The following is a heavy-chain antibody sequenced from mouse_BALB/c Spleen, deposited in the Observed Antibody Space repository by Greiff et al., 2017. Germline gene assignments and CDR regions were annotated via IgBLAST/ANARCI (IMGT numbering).Heavy chain of an antibody. V-gene: IGHV3-6*02. CDR2: ISYDGSN. D-gene: IGHD1-2*01. CDR1: GYSITSGYY. Sequence: EVQLQESGPGLVKPSQSLSLTCSVTGYSITSGYYWNWIRQFPGNKLEWMGYISYDGSNNYNPSLKNRISITRDTSKNQFFLKLNSVTTEDTATYYCARGGYGYFAYWGQGTLVTVSA. J-gene: IGHJ3*01. CDR3: ARGGYGYFAY.